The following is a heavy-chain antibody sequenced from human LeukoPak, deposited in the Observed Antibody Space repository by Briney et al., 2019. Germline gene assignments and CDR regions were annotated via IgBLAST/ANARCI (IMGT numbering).Heavy chain of an antibody. CDR3: AGDGYSYGHHGYYFDY. J-gene: IGHJ4*02. V-gene: IGHV1-69*01. D-gene: IGHD5-18*01. CDR2: IIPIFGTA. CDR1: GGTFSSYA. Sequence: SVKVSCKASGGTFSSYAISWVRQAPGQGREWMGEIIPIFGTANYAQRFQGRVTITADETTSTAYMELSSLRSEDTAVYYCAGDGYSYGHHGYYFDYWGQGTLVRVS.